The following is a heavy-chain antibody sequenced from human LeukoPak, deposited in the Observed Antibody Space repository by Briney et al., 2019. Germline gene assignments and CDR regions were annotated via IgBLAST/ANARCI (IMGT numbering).Heavy chain of an antibody. J-gene: IGHJ3*02. CDR2: MNPNSGNT. D-gene: IGHD6-19*01. Sequence: GASVKVSCKASGYTFTSYDINWVRQATGQGLEWMGWMNPNSGNTGYAQKFQGRVTMTRSTSISTAYMELSSLRSENTAVYYCAIPVAGTIGAFDIWGQGTMVTVSS. CDR1: GYTFTSYD. V-gene: IGHV1-8*01. CDR3: AIPVAGTIGAFDI.